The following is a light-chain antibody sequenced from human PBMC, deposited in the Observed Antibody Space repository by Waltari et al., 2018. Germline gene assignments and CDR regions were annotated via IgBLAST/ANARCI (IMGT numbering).Light chain of an antibody. V-gene: IGKV3-15*01. CDR1: QSVSSF. J-gene: IGKJ4*01. CDR2: GAS. CDR3: QQYNDWPPLT. Sequence: EVVMTQSPATLSVSLGERATLSCRASQSVSSFLAWYQQKPGQAPRLLIYGASTRATGIPARFSGSGSGTEFTLTISSLQSEDFAVYYCQQYNDWPPLTFGGGTKVEIK.